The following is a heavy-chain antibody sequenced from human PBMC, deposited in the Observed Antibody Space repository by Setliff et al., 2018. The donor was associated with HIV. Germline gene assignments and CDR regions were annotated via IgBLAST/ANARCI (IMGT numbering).Heavy chain of an antibody. J-gene: IGHJ4*02. CDR1: GGSFSGFY. Sequence: SETLSLTCAVYGGSFSGFYWTWIRQPPGKGLEWIGSFFHSVNTNYNPSLESRVTISVDTTNNQFSLSLISVNATDTAVYSCARLFSGSPGDYWGQGTLVTVSS. CDR2: FFHSVNT. CDR3: ARLFSGSPGDY. V-gene: IGHV4-34*12. D-gene: IGHD3-10*01.